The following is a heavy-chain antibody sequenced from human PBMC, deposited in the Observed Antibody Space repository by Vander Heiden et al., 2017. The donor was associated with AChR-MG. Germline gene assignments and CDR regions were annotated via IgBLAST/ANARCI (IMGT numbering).Heavy chain of an antibody. D-gene: IGHD6-19*01. Sequence: QVQLVQSGAEVKKPGASVTVSCKASGYTFRTYAIHWVRQAPGQRLEWMGWINAGNGNTKYSQKFQGRVTITRDTSASTVYMELSSLRSEDTAVYYCARDFSSTGWYIRFGYWGQGTLVTVSS. CDR1: GYTFRTYA. V-gene: IGHV1-3*01. CDR3: ARDFSSTGWYIRFGY. J-gene: IGHJ4*02. CDR2: INAGNGNT.